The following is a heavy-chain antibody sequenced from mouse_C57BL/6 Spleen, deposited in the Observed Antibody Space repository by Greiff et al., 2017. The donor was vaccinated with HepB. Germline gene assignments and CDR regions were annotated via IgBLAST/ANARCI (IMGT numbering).Heavy chain of an antibody. D-gene: IGHD4-1*01. CDR2: ISYDGSN. V-gene: IGHV3-6*01. J-gene: IGHJ2*01. Sequence: EVQLVESGPGLVKPSQSLSLTCSVTGYSITSGYYWNWIRQFPGNKLEWMGYISYDGSNNYNPSLKNRISITRDTSKNQFFLKLNSVTTEDTATYYCAVWVLYYFDYWGQGTTLTVSS. CDR1: GYSITSGYY. CDR3: AVWVLYYFDY.